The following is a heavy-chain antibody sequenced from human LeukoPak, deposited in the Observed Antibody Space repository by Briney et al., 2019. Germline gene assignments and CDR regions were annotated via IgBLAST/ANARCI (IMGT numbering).Heavy chain of an antibody. CDR3: ARVRRDGYKTGWFDP. D-gene: IGHD5-24*01. CDR2: ISSSSYI. J-gene: IGHJ5*02. Sequence: PGGSLRLSCAASGFTFSSYSMNWVRQAPGKGLEWVSSISSSSYIYYADSVKGRFTISRDNAKNSLYLQMNSLRAEDTAVYYCARVRRDGYKTGWFDPWGQGTLVTVSS. CDR1: GFTFSSYS. V-gene: IGHV3-21*01.